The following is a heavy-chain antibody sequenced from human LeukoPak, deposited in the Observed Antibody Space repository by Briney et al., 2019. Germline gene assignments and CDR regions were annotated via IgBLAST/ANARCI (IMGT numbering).Heavy chain of an antibody. CDR3: ARDSPGYLAYDS. D-gene: IGHD1-1*01. Sequence: GGSLRLSCAASGFTFSTYWMTWVRQAPGKGPEWVANIKEDGSATYYVDSVKGRFTISRDNAKKSLYLQMNSLRAEDTDVYYCARDSPGYLAYDSWGQGTLVTVSS. CDR1: GFTFSTYW. CDR2: IKEDGSAT. V-gene: IGHV3-7*04. J-gene: IGHJ4*02.